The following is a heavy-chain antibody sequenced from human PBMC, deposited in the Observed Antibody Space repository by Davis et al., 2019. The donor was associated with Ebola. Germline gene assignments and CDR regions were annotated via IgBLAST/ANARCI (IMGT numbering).Heavy chain of an antibody. CDR2: IYPGDSAT. D-gene: IGHD6-6*01. Sequence: GESLKISCKGSGYSFTSYWIGWVRQMPGKGLEWMGIIYPGDSATNYSPSFQGHFTISVDKSISTAYLQWSSLKASDTAMYYCARRPTSKDIAANWFDPWGQGTLVTVSS. CDR1: GYSFTSYW. J-gene: IGHJ5*02. CDR3: ARRPTSKDIAANWFDP. V-gene: IGHV5-51*01.